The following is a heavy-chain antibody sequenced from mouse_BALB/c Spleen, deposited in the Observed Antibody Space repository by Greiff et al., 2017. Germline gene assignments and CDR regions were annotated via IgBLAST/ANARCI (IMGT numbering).Heavy chain of an antibody. CDR2: INPYNGAT. Sequence: EVKLQQSGPELVKPGASVKISCKASGYSFTGYYMHWVKQSHVKSLEWIGRINPYNGATSYNQNFKDKASLTVDKSSSTAYMELHSLTSEDSAVYYCARSNYGSSYWYFDVWGAGTTVTVSS. CDR3: ARSNYGSSYWYFDV. CDR1: GYSFTGYY. J-gene: IGHJ1*01. D-gene: IGHD1-1*01. V-gene: IGHV1-31*01.